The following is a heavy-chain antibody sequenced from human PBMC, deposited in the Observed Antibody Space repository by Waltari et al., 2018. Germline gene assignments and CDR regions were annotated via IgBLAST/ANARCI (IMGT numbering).Heavy chain of an antibody. CDR3: ARFLTESHAFDI. Sequence: QLQLQESGPGLVKPSETLSLTCTVSGGSISSSSYYWGWIRQPPGKGLEWIGSIYYSGSTYYNPSLKSRVTISEDTAKNQFSLKLSYVTAADTAVYYCARFLTESHAFDIWGQGTMVTVSS. CDR1: GGSISSSSYY. V-gene: IGHV4-39*01. D-gene: IGHD1-20*01. J-gene: IGHJ3*02. CDR2: IYYSGST.